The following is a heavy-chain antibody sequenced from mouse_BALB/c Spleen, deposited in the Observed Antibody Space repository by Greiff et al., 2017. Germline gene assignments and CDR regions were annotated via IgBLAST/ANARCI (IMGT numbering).Heavy chain of an antibody. CDR3: ASHTMIRGGMDY. D-gene: IGHD2-4*01. CDR2: IYPGDGDT. CDR1: GYAFSSYW. V-gene: IGHV1-80*01. J-gene: IGHJ4*01. Sequence: QAQLKQSGAELVRPGSSVKISCKASGYAFSSYWMNWVKQRPGQGLEWIGQIYPGDGDTNYNGKFKGKATLTADKSSSTAYMQLSSLTSEDSAVYFCASHTMIRGGMDYWGQGTSVTVSS.